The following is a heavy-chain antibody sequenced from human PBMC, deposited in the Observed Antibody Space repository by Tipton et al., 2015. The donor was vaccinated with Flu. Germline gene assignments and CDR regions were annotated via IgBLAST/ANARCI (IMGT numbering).Heavy chain of an antibody. CDR2: IYYSGST. CDR3: ARQEDSSSPYFDY. D-gene: IGHD6-13*01. CDR1: GGSISSYY. V-gene: IGHV4-59*08. Sequence: LRLSCTVSGGSISSYYWSWIRQPPGKGLEWIGYIYYSGSTNYNPSLKSRVTISVDTSKNQFSLKLSSVTAADTAVYYCARQEDSSSPYFDYWGQGTLVTVSS. J-gene: IGHJ4*02.